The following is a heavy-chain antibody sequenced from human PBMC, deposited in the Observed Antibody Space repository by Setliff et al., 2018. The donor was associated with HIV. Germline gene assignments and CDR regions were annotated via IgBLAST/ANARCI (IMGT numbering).Heavy chain of an antibody. D-gene: IGHD4-17*01. CDR1: GFTFSDYA. J-gene: IGHJ6*02. Sequence: SGGSLRLSCSASGFTFSDYAMTWVRQAPGKGLEWVGFIRSTVNGGTTEYAASVKGRFTISRDDSKTIAYLQMNSLKIEDTAVYYCTRDIDDYGDYENHLYGMDVWGQGTTVTVSS. V-gene: IGHV3-49*04. CDR2: IRSTVNGGTT. CDR3: TRDIDDYGDYENHLYGMDV.